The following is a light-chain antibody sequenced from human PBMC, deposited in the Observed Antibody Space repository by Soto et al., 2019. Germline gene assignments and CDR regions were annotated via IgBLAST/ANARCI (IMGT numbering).Light chain of an antibody. CDR3: QKYNSAPLT. CDR1: QGIAPH. CDR2: AAS. J-gene: IGKJ4*01. Sequence: DVPMTQSPSSLSASVGDRVTITCRASQGIAPHLAWFQQKPGQDPKLLIYAASTLQSGVPSRFSGSGSGTDFTLTISSLQPEDVGTYYCQKYNSAPLTFGGGTKVEIK. V-gene: IGKV1-27*01.